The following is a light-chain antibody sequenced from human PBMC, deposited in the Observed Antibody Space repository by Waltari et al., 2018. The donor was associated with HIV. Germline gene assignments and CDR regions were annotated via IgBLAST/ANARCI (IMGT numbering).Light chain of an antibody. CDR3: CSYAGRYTYV. CDR1: SGDVGYYDY. J-gene: IGLJ1*01. CDR2: NVT. Sequence: QSTLTQPHLVSGSPGQPVTIPCTGTSGDVGYYDYVSWYQHHPGEAPKLIIYNVTQRPSASPDRFAGSKSGDTASLTIAGLQAEDEADYFCCSYAGRYTYVFGTGTKVTGL. V-gene: IGLV2-11*01.